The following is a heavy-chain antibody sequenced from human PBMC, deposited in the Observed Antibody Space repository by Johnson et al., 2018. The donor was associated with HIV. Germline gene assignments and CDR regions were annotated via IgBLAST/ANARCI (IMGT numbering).Heavy chain of an antibody. CDR2: IYSGGST. CDR3: ARDFSSSSNAFDI. Sequence: VQLVESAGGLIQPGGSLRLSCAASGFTVSSNYMSWVRQAPGKGLEWVSVIYSGGSTYYADSVKGRFTISRDNAKNSLYLQMNSLRAEDTAVYYCARDFSSSSNAFDIWGQGTMVTVSS. V-gene: IGHV3-53*01. CDR1: GFTVSSNY. D-gene: IGHD6-6*01. J-gene: IGHJ3*02.